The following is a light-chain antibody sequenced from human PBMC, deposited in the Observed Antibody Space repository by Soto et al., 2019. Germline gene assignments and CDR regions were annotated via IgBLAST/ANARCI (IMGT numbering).Light chain of an antibody. CDR3: QQYTKSPLT. CDR1: QSLTRNY. V-gene: IGKV3-20*01. J-gene: IGKJ4*01. Sequence: IVLTQSPDTLSLSPGERVTLSCRASQSLTRNYLAWYQQKVGQAPRLLIYGANTRAAGIPDRFSGSGSGTDFTLTISRLEPEDFAVYYCQQYTKSPLTFGGGTKVDIK. CDR2: GAN.